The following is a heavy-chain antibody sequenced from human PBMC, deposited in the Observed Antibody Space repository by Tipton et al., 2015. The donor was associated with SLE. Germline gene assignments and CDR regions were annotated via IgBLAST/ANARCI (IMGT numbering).Heavy chain of an antibody. V-gene: IGHV4-31*03. CDR2: IYDRGST. Sequence: TLSLTCIVSGGSISSGGYYWSWIRQYPGKGLEGIGSIYDRGSTNYNPSLKSRVTISVDKAKNQFSLKLTSVTAADTAVYYCARGHIGWGFDPWGQGTLVTVSS. CDR3: ARGHIGWGFDP. CDR1: GGSISSGGYY. J-gene: IGHJ5*02. D-gene: IGHD1-26*01.